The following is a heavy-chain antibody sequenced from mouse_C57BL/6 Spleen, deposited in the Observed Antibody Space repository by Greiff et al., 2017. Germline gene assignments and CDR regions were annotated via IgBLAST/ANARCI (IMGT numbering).Heavy chain of an antibody. V-gene: IGHV1-80*01. Sequence: LVESGAELVKPGASVKISCKASGYAFRSYWMNWVKQRPGTGLELLGQIYPGDGDSNYNGKFKGQATRTADKSSSPAYMQLSSLTSEDSAVYFCARGGGPFDYWGQGTTLTVSS. CDR2: IYPGDGDS. CDR1: GYAFRSYW. CDR3: ARGGGPFDY. J-gene: IGHJ2*01.